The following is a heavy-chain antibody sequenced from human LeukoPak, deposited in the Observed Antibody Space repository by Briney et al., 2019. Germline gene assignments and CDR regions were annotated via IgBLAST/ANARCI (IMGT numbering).Heavy chain of an antibody. CDR3: ARVGGTRGRIEQQLYPFDY. D-gene: IGHD6-13*01. V-gene: IGHV4-31*03. CDR1: GGSISSGGYY. CDR2: IYYSGST. J-gene: IGHJ4*02. Sequence: SETLSLTCTVSGGSISSGGYYWSWIRQHPGKGLEWIGYIYYSGSTYYNPSLKSRVTISVDTSKNQFSLKLSSVTAADTAVYYCARVGGTRGRIEQQLYPFDYWGQGTLVTVSS.